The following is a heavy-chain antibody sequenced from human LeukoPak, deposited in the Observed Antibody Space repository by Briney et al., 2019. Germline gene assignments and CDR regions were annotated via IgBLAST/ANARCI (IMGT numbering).Heavy chain of an antibody. CDR2: ISYSGST. CDR1: GGSINSGSYY. Sequence: SETLSLTCTVSGGSINSGSYYWGWIRQPPGMGLEWIGTISYSGSTYYNPSLKSRVTISVDTSKNQFSLKLSSVTAADTAVYYCARHFRVGYCSGGSCSQIDYWGQGTLVTVPS. J-gene: IGHJ4*02. D-gene: IGHD2-15*01. CDR3: ARHFRVGYCSGGSCSQIDY. V-gene: IGHV4-39*01.